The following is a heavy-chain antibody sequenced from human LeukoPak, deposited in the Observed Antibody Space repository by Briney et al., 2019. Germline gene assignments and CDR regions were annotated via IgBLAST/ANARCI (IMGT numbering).Heavy chain of an antibody. Sequence: GSSVKVSCKASGGTFSSYAISWVRQAPGQGLEWMGGIIPIFGTANYAQKFQGRVTITADESTSTAYMELSSLRSEDTAVYYCARDEYCSGGSCYPDASDIWGQGTMVTVSS. CDR1: GGTFSSYA. CDR2: IIPIFGTA. V-gene: IGHV1-69*01. J-gene: IGHJ3*02. D-gene: IGHD2-15*01. CDR3: ARDEYCSGGSCYPDASDI.